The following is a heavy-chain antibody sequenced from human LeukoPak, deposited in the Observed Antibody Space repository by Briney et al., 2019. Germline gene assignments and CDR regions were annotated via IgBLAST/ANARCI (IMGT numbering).Heavy chain of an antibody. Sequence: GGSLRLSCAASGFTFSSYWMSWVRQAPGKGLEWVANMKQDGSEKYYVDSVKGRFTISRDNAKNSLYLQMSSLRAEDTAVYYCARDQRYCSSSSCPSEPFDYWGQGTLVTVSS. CDR2: MKQDGSEK. CDR3: ARDQRYCSSSSCPSEPFDY. CDR1: GFTFSSYW. D-gene: IGHD2-2*01. V-gene: IGHV3-7*05. J-gene: IGHJ4*02.